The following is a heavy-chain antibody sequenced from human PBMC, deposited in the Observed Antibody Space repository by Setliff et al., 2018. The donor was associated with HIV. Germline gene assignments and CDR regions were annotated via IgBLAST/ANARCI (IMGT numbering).Heavy chain of an antibody. J-gene: IGHJ4*02. CDR3: ARQDGTTVLSKDFDY. CDR1: GYTFTSYG. D-gene: IGHD4-17*01. CDR2: ISGYSGNT. Sequence: ASVKVSCKASGYTFTSYGVSWVRQTPGQGLEWMGWISGYSGNTNYAQKLQGRVTMTTDTSTSTAYMELSSLRSDDTAVYYCARQDGTTVLSKDFDYWGQGTLVTVSS. V-gene: IGHV1-18*01.